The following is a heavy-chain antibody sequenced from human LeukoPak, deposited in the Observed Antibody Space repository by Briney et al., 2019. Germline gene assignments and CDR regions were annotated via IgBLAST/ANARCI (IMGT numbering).Heavy chain of an antibody. Sequence: VASVKVSCKASGYTFTSYGISWVRQAPGQGHEWMGWISPYSGNTNYAQKLQGRVTMTTDTSTSTAYMDLRSLRSDDTAMYYCARGATARASNDYWGQGTLVTVSS. D-gene: IGHD5-18*01. CDR3: ARGATARASNDY. CDR2: ISPYSGNT. V-gene: IGHV1-18*01. J-gene: IGHJ4*02. CDR1: GYTFTSYG.